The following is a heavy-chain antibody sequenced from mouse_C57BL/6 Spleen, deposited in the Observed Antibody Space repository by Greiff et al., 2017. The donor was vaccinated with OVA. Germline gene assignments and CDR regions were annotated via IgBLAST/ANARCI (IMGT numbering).Heavy chain of an antibody. V-gene: IGHV2-9*01. CDR1: GFSLTSYG. J-gene: IGHJ3*01. Sequence: VKVVESGPGLVAPSQSLSLTCTVSGFSLTSYGVDWVRQPPGKGLEWLGVIRGGGSTNYNSALMSRLSTSKDDSKIQVVLKMNSLQTDDTAMYYCSKQGGCPWFAYWGQGTLVTVSA. CDR2: IRGGGST. CDR3: SKQGGCPWFAY.